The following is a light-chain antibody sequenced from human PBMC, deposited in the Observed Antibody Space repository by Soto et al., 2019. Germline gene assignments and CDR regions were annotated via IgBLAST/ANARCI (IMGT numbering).Light chain of an antibody. CDR3: CSYAGTYTFVV. J-gene: IGLJ2*01. V-gene: IGLV2-11*01. Sequence: QSALTQPRSVSGSPGQSVTISCTGTSSDVGGYNYVSWYQQYPGKAPKLMIYDVTKRPSGVPDRFSGYKSGNTASLTISGLQAEDEADYYCCSYAGTYTFVVFGGGTKLTVL. CDR2: DVT. CDR1: SSDVGGYNY.